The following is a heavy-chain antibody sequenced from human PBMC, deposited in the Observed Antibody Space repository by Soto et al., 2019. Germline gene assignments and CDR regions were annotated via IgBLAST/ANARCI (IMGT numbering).Heavy chain of an antibody. J-gene: IGHJ4*02. CDR3: ERTPVRGVITADY. Sequence: ASVKVSCKASGYTFTGYYMHWVRQAPGQGLEWMGWINPNSGGTNYAQKFQGRVTMTRDTSISTAYMELSRLRSDDTAVYYCERTPVRGVITADYWGQGTLVTVS. V-gene: IGHV1-2*02. CDR1: GYTFTGYY. D-gene: IGHD3-10*01. CDR2: INPNSGGT.